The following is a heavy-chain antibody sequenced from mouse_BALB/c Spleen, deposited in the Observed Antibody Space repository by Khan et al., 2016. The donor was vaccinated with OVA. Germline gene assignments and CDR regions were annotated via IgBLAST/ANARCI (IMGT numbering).Heavy chain of an antibody. CDR3: ARNFYYYGSRNAMDY. CDR1: GFSLTSYG. Sequence: QVQLKESGPGLVQPSQSLSITCPVSGFSLTSYGVHWVRQSPGKGLEWLGVIWRGGSTDYNAAFISRLSISKDNSKSQVFFKMNSLQANDTAIYYCARNFYYYGSRNAMDYWGQGTSVTVSS. CDR2: IWRGGST. J-gene: IGHJ4*01. D-gene: IGHD1-1*01. V-gene: IGHV2-2*02.